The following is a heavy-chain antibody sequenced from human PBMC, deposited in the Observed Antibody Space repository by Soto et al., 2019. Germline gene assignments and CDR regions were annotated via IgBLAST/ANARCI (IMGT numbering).Heavy chain of an antibody. CDR3: ARCPPIVVVPAAHNWFEP. CDR1: GGSFSGYY. Sequence: QVQLQQWGAGLLKPSETLSLTCAVYGGSFSGYYWSWIRQPPGKGLEWIGEINHSGSTNYNPSLKSRVTIAVGTSKNQFSLELSSVSAAGTAVYYCARCPPIVVVPAAHNWFEPWGQGTLVTVSS. CDR2: INHSGST. V-gene: IGHV4-34*01. J-gene: IGHJ5*02. D-gene: IGHD2-2*01.